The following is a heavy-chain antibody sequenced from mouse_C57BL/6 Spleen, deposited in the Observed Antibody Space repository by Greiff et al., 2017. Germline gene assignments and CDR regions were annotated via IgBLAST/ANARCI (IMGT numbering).Heavy chain of an antibody. CDR1: GYTFTDYY. J-gene: IGHJ4*01. Sequence: EVQLQQSGPVLVKPGASVKMSCKASGYTFTDYYMNWVKQSHGKSLEWIGVINPYNGGTSYNQKFKGKATLTVDKSSSTAYMELNSLTSEDSAVYYCARWGETAQVSYAMDYWGQGTSVTVSS. CDR3: ARWGETAQVSYAMDY. D-gene: IGHD3-2*02. CDR2: INPYNGGT. V-gene: IGHV1-19*01.